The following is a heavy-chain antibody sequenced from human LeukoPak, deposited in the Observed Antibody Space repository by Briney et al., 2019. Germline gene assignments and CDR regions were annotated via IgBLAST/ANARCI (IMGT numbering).Heavy chain of an antibody. CDR1: GFTFDDYA. CDR2: ISWNSGSI. J-gene: IGHJ4*02. CDR3: AKGTAMVTAFDY. D-gene: IGHD5-18*01. V-gene: IGHV3-9*01. Sequence: PGGSLRLSCAASGFTFDDYAMHWVRQAPGKGLEWVSGISWNSGSIGYADSVKGRFTISRDNAKNSLYLQTNSLRAEDTALYYCAKGTAMVTAFDYWGQGTLVTASS.